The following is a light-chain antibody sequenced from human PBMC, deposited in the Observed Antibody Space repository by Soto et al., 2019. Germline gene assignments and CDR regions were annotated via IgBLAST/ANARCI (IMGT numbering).Light chain of an antibody. CDR2: ADS. CDR3: HQRYNWPIT. J-gene: IGKJ5*01. CDR1: QSISGY. Sequence: EIVLTQSPATLSLSPGERATLSCRASQSISGYLGWYQQTPGQAPRLLIYADSNRATGIPARFSGSGSGRDFTLTISSLEPEDFSVYYGHQRYNWPITFGQGTRLEIK. V-gene: IGKV3-11*02.